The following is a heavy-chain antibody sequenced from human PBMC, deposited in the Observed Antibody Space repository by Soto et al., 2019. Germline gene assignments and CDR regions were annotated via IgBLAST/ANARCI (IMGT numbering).Heavy chain of an antibody. CDR3: ARERDSIAAPFYYYGMDV. V-gene: IGHV4-30-4*01. D-gene: IGHD6-6*01. Sequence: SETLSLTCTVSGGSISSGDYYWSWIRQPPGKGLEWIGYIYYSGSTYYNPSLKSRVTISVDTSKNQFSLKLSSVTAADTAVYYFARERDSIAAPFYYYGMDVWGQGTTVTVSS. CDR2: IYYSGST. CDR1: GGSISSGDYY. J-gene: IGHJ6*02.